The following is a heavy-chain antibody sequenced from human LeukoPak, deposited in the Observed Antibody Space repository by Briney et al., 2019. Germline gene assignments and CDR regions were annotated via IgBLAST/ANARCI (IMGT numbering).Heavy chain of an antibody. Sequence: SETLSLTCTVSGGSISSYYWSRIRQPPGKGLEWIGYIYYSGSTNYNPSLKSRVTISVDTSKNQFSLKLSSVTAADTAVYYCARGDDIVLFDYWGQGTLVTVSS. CDR1: GGSISSYY. V-gene: IGHV4-59*01. J-gene: IGHJ4*02. D-gene: IGHD2-15*01. CDR3: ARGDDIVLFDY. CDR2: IYYSGST.